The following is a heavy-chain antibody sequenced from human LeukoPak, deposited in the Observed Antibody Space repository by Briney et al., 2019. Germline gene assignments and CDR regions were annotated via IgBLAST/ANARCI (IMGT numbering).Heavy chain of an antibody. V-gene: IGHV1-8*01. CDR3: ARDMRGYSPAFS. CDR1: GYTFTSYD. J-gene: IGHJ5*02. CDR2: MNPNSGNT. Sequence: ASVKVSCKASGYTFTSYDINWVRQATGQGLEWMGWMNPNSGNTGYAQKFQGGVTITRNTSISTAYMELSSLRSEDTAVYYCARDMRGYSPAFSWGQGTLVTVSS. D-gene: IGHD2/OR15-2a*01.